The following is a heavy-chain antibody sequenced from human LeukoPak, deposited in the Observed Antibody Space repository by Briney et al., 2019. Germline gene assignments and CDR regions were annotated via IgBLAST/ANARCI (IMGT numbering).Heavy chain of an antibody. J-gene: IGHJ4*02. D-gene: IGHD4-17*01. CDR1: GFAFSSYW. CDR3: ARDARDYGDYVVAFDY. Sequence: GGSLRLSCAASGFAFSSYWMRWVRQAPGKGLEWVANIKQDGSKEYYVDSVKGRFTISRDNAKNSLYLQMNSLRAEDTAVYYCARDARDYGDYVVAFDYWGQGTLVTVSS. V-gene: IGHV3-7*01. CDR2: IKQDGSKE.